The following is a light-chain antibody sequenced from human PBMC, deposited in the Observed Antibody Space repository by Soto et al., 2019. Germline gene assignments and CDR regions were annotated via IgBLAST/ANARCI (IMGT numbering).Light chain of an antibody. J-gene: IGKJ4*01. Sequence: EIVLTQSPGTVSLSPGERATLSCRASQSVSSYLAWYQQKPGQAPRLLIHGASSRATGIPDRFSGSGSGTDFTLTISRLQPEDFAVYYCQQYGSSPQVTFGGGTKVEIK. CDR3: QQYGSSPQVT. CDR1: QSVSSY. V-gene: IGKV3-20*01. CDR2: GAS.